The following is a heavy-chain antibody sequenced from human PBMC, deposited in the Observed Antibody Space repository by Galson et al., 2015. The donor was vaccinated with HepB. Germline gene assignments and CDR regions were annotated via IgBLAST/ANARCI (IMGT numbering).Heavy chain of an antibody. J-gene: IGHJ6*02. CDR3: ARDRGGYDYNKPGMDV. V-gene: IGHV6-1*01. Sequence: CAISGDSVSSNSATWNWIRQSPSRGLEWLGRTYYRSKWFNDYAVSVKSRITINPDTSKNQFSLKLSSVTAADTAVYYCARDRGGYDYNKPGMDVWGQGTTVTVSS. CDR1: GDSVSSNSAT. CDR2: TYYRSKWFN. D-gene: IGHD5-12*01.